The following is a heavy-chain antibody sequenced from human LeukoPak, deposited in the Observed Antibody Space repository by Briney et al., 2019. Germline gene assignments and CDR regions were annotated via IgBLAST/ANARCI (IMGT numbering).Heavy chain of an antibody. Sequence: ASVNVSCTACGYTFTSYGISWARQAPGQGLEWMGWISAYNGNTNYEQRPQGRVTMPTEKSTSTANLKLRSLRSDDTAVYYCASYSRDGYNPPFDYWGQGTMVTVSS. D-gene: IGHD5-24*01. CDR2: ISAYNGNT. J-gene: IGHJ4*02. CDR1: GYTFTSYG. CDR3: ASYSRDGYNPPFDY. V-gene: IGHV1-18*01.